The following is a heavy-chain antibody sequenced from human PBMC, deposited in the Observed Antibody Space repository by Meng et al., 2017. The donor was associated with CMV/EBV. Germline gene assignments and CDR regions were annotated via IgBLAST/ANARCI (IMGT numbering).Heavy chain of an antibody. V-gene: IGHV1-8*01. CDR2: MNPNSGNT. CDR1: GYTFTSYD. J-gene: IGHJ6*02. D-gene: IGHD6-13*01. CDR3: ARDRIAAAGSYYYYGMDV. Sequence: ASVKVSCKASGYTFTSYDINWVRQATGQGLEWMGWMNPNSGNTGYAQKFQGRVTITTDESTSTADMELSSLRSEDTAVYYCARDRIAAAGSYYYYGMDVWGQGTTVTVSS.